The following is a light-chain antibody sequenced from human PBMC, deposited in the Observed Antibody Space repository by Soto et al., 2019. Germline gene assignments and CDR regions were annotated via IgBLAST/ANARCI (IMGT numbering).Light chain of an antibody. CDR1: GSNIGSAY. CDR2: RNN. CDR3: AAWDDSLVV. V-gene: IGLV1-47*01. Sequence: QSVLTQPPSASGTPGQTVTISCSGSGSNIGSAYIYWYQHLPGTAPKLLIYRNNQRPSGVPDRFSASKSDTSASLAISGLRSEDDADYYCAAWDDSLVVFGGGTKLTVL. J-gene: IGLJ2*01.